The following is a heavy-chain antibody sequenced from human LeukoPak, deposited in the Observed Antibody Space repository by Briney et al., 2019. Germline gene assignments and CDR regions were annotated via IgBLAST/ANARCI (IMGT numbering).Heavy chain of an antibody. CDR1: GGSISSYY. V-gene: IGHV4-59*01. CDR2: IYYGGST. D-gene: IGHD2-2*01. Sequence: AETLSLTCTVSGGSISSYYWSWIRQPPGKGLEWIGYIYYGGSTNYNPSLKSRVTISVDTSKNQFSLKLSSVTAADTAVYYCARVQAARFEVAFDIWGQGTMVNVSS. J-gene: IGHJ3*02. CDR3: ARVQAARFEVAFDI.